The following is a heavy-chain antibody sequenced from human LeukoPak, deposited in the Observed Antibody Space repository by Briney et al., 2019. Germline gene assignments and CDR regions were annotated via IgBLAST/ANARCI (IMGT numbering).Heavy chain of an antibody. Sequence: GGSLRLSCAASGFTFSSYAMSWVRQAPGKGLEWVSAISGSGGSTYYADSVKGRFTISRDNSKNTLYLQMNSLRAEDTAVYYCAKVRPVWYSSGWHYFDYWGQGTLVTVSS. CDR1: GFTFSSYA. V-gene: IGHV3-23*01. D-gene: IGHD6-19*01. CDR3: AKVRPVWYSSGWHYFDY. CDR2: ISGSGGST. J-gene: IGHJ4*02.